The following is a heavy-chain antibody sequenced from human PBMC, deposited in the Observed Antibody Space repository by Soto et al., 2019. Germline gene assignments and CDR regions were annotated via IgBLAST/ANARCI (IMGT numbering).Heavy chain of an antibody. CDR3: ARLVVVAATNWFDP. CDR2: INAGNGNT. V-gene: IGHV1-3*01. Sequence: ASVKVSCKASGYTFTSYAMHWVRQAPGQRLEWMGWINAGNGNTKYSQKSQGRVTITRDTSASTAYMELSSLRSEDTAVYYCARLVVVAATNWFDPWGQGTLVTVSS. CDR1: GYTFTSYA. D-gene: IGHD2-15*01. J-gene: IGHJ5*02.